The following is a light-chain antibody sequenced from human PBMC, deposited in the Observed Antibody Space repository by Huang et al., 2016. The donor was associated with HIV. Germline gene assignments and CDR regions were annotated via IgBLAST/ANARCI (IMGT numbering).Light chain of an antibody. CDR3: QQTYIIPIT. Sequence: DIQMTQSPFSLSASVGDRVTITCRASHSISSYLNWYQQKPGKAPKILIYAASTLQSGSPSRFSGSGAGTDFTLTITSLQPEDFATYYCQQTYIIPITFGQGTKLEIK. J-gene: IGKJ2*01. CDR1: HSISSY. CDR2: AAS. V-gene: IGKV1-39*01.